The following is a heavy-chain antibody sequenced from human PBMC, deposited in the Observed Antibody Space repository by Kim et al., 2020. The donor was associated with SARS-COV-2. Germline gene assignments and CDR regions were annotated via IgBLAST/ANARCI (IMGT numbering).Heavy chain of an antibody. CDR3: VTRSRSTVNVIEI. D-gene: IGHD2-21*01. CDR2: IKQDGSEK. CDR1: GFTFTNHW. V-gene: IGHV3-7*01. Sequence: GGSLRLSCVASGFTFTNHWMIWVRQAPGKGLEWLANIKQDGSEKYYVDSVKGRFTISRDNVKNSVYLQMNNVGSKDTAVYYCVTRSRSTVNVIEIWGQGTLVTVSS. J-gene: IGHJ4*02.